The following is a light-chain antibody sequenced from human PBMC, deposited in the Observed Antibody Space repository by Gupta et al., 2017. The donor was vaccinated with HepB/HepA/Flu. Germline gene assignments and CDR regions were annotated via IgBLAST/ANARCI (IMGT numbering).Light chain of an antibody. V-gene: IGKV3-11*01. CDR1: HSVSNY. CDR3: QQRTNWPRT. Sequence: EVVLTQSPDTLSLSPGERATLSCRASHSVSNYLAWYQQKPGQAPRLLIYDASDRATGIPARFSGSGSGTDFTLTISSLEPEDFAVYYCQQRTNWPRTFGGGTKVEIK. CDR2: DAS. J-gene: IGKJ4*01.